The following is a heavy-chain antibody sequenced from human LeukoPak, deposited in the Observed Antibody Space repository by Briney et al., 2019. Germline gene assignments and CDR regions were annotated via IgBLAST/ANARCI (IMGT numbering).Heavy chain of an antibody. CDR1: GFTFSNYN. J-gene: IGHJ4*02. V-gene: IGHV3-48*04. Sequence: GGSLRLSCAASGFTFSNYNLNWVRQAPGKGLEWLSYITSSSSAIYYADSVKGRFTISRDNAKNSLYLQMNSLRAEDTAVYYCARGPRYFDYWGQGALVTVSS. CDR2: ITSSSSAI. CDR3: ARGPRYFDY.